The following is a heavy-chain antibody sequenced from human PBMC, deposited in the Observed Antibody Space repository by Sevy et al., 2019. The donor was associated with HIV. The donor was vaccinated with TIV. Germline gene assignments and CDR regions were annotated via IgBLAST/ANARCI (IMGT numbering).Heavy chain of an antibody. CDR1: GITFSYYS. CDR3: ARDRDGSGSSGGYGMDV. Sequence: GGSLRLSCVGSGITFSYYSMNWVRQAPGKGLEWVSSISSSSSNIYYADSVKGRFTISRDNAKKSLYVQMNSLRAEDTAVYYCARDRDGSGSSGGYGMDVWGRGTTVTVSS. J-gene: IGHJ6*02. CDR2: ISSSSSNI. D-gene: IGHD3-10*01. V-gene: IGHV3-21*01.